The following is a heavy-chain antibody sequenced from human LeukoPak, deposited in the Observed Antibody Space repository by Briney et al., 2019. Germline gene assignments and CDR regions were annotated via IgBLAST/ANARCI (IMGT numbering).Heavy chain of an antibody. J-gene: IGHJ6*03. V-gene: IGHV3-7*01. CDR2: IKQDGSEK. D-gene: IGHD1-26*01. CDR3: AREISGSYLFYYYMDV. CDR1: GFTFSSYW. Sequence: GGSLRLSCAASGFTFSSYWMSWVRQAPGKGLEWVANIKQDGSEKYYVDSVKGRFTISRDNAKNSLYLQMNSLRAEDTAVYYCAREISGSYLFYYYMDVWGKGTTVTVSS.